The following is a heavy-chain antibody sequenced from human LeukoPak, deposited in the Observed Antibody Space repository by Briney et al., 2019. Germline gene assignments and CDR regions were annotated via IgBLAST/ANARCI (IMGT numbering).Heavy chain of an antibody. D-gene: IGHD3-10*02. V-gene: IGHV3-48*03. J-gene: IGHJ6*04. CDR3: AELGITMIGGV. CDR1: GFTFSSYE. CDR2: ISSSSSTI. Sequence: GGSLRLSCAASGFTFSSYEMNWVRQAPGKGLEWVSYISSSSSTIYYADSVKGRFTISRDNAKNSLYLQMNSLRAEDTADYYCAELGITMIGGVWGKGTTVTISS.